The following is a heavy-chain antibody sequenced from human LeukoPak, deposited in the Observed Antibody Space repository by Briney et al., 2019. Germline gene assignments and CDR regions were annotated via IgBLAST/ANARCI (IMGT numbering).Heavy chain of an antibody. CDR3: ARSNWNDGRYFDY. Sequence: GGSLRLSCAASGFTFSSYAMHWVRHAPGKGLEYVSAISSNGGSTYYADSVKCRFTISRENTKNTLYRQMGSLRAEDMVVYYCARSNWNDGRYFDYWGQGTLVTVSS. CDR2: ISSNGGST. D-gene: IGHD1-20*01. J-gene: IGHJ4*02. CDR1: GFTFSSYA. V-gene: IGHV3-64*02.